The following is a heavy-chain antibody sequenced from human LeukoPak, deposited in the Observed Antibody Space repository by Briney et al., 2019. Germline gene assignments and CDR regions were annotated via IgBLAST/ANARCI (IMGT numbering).Heavy chain of an antibody. V-gene: IGHV3-23*01. CDR2: LNGGGDYT. CDR3: AKGRGTTIFGVAQSDY. J-gene: IGHJ4*02. D-gene: IGHD3-3*01. Sequence: PGGSLRLSCEASGFTFSSYAMSWVRQAPGKGPEWVSALNGGGDYTYYAASVKGRFTISRDNSKNTLFLQMSSLRVEDTAVYYCAKGRGTTIFGVAQSDYWGQGTLVTVSS. CDR1: GFTFSSYA.